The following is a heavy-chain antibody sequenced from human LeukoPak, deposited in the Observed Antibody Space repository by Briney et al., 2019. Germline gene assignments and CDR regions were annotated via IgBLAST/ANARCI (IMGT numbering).Heavy chain of an antibody. CDR2: IYNSGGT. J-gene: IGHJ4*02. CDR3: ATQVAYSSAQN. D-gene: IGHD5-18*01. V-gene: IGHV4-59*03. CDR1: GDSMSTYY. Sequence: SETLSLTCSVSGDSMSTYYWSWIRQPPGKGLEWIGYIYNSGGTKYNPSLEGRVTMSVDTSKSQFSLKLRFVTAADAAVYYCATQVAYSSAQNWGQGTPVTVSS.